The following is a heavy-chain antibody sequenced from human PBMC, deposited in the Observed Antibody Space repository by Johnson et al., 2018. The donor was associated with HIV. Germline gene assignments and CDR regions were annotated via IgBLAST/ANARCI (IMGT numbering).Heavy chain of an antibody. CDR3: AREGRGRGGITIFGDAFDI. CDR2: ISSSGSTI. V-gene: IGHV3-48*04. CDR1: GLILSGYG. Sequence: VQLVESGGDVVQPGTSLRLSCEASGLILSGYGLHWVRQAPGKGLEWVSYISSSGSTIYYADSVKGRFTISRDNAKNSLYLQMNSLRAEDTAVYYCAREGRGRGGITIFGDAFDIWGQGTMVTVSS. D-gene: IGHD3-3*01. J-gene: IGHJ3*02.